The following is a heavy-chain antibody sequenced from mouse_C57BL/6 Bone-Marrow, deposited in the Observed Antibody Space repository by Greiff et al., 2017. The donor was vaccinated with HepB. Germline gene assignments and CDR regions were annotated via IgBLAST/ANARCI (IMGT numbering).Heavy chain of an antibody. CDR2: INPGSGGT. Sequence: QVQLQQSGAELVRPGTSVKVSCKASGYAFTNNLIEWVKQRPGQGLEWIGVINPGSGGTNYNEKFKGKATLTADKSSSTAYMQLSSLTSEDSAVYFCARSPITTVVPYYFDYWGQGTTLTVSS. CDR3: ARSPITTVVPYYFDY. CDR1: GYAFTNNL. J-gene: IGHJ2*01. V-gene: IGHV1-54*01. D-gene: IGHD1-1*01.